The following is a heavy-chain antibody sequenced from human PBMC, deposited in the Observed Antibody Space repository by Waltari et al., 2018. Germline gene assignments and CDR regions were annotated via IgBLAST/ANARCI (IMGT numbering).Heavy chain of an antibody. V-gene: IGHV1-69*02. CDR1: GGTFSSYT. Sequence: QVQLVQSGAEVKKPGSSVKVSCTASGGTFSSYTISWVRQAPGQGLAWMGRINPSLGIANDAQKFQGRVTITADKSTSTAYMERSSLRSEDTAVYYCATATIPCSSTSCYAVRYFQHWGQGTLVTVSS. D-gene: IGHD2-2*01. CDR3: ATATIPCSSTSCYAVRYFQH. J-gene: IGHJ1*01. CDR2: INPSLGIA.